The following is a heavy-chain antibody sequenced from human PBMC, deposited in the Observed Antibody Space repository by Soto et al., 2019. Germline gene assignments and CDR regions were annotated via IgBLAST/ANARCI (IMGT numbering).Heavy chain of an antibody. Sequence: PSETLSLTCAVSGGSISSSNWWSWVRQPPGKGLEWIGEIYHSGSTNYNPSLKSRVTISVDKSKNQFSLKLSSVTAVDTAVYYCAITGYSYGPELFDYWGQGTLVTVSS. D-gene: IGHD5-18*01. V-gene: IGHV4-4*02. J-gene: IGHJ4*02. CDR1: GGSISSSNW. CDR3: AITGYSYGPELFDY. CDR2: IYHSGST.